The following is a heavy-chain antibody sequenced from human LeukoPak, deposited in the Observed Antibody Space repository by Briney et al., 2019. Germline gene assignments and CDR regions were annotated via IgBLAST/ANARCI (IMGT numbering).Heavy chain of an antibody. Sequence: GGSLRLSCAASGFTFSSYAMSWVRQAPGKGLEWVSAISGSGGSTYYADSVKGRFTISRDNAKNSLYLQMNSLRAEDTAVYYCARDRETGYDDYWGQGTLVTVSS. J-gene: IGHJ4*02. D-gene: IGHD7-27*01. CDR2: ISGSGGST. CDR3: ARDRETGYDDY. CDR1: GFTFSSYA. V-gene: IGHV3-23*01.